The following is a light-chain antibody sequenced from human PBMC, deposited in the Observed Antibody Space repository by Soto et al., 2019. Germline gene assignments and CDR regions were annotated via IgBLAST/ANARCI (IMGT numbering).Light chain of an antibody. CDR3: QQYGSSSIT. J-gene: IGKJ5*01. CDR1: QSVSSCY. Sequence: MASTQSPATLSRSPWQRATISCRASQSVSSCYVAWYQQEPGQAPRLLINGACSRATGIPDRFSGSGSGTDLTLTISRLEPEAFAVYYCQQYGSSSITFGQGTQLEI. V-gene: IGKV3-20*01. CDR2: GAC.